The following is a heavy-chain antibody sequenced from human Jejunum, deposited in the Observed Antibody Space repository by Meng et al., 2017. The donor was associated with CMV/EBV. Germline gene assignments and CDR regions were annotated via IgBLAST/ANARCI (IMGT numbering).Heavy chain of an antibody. V-gene: IGHV3-74*01. J-gene: IGHJ4*02. D-gene: IGHD4-17*01. CDR2: INNDGGNT. CDR3: ARGLYGPDY. Sequence: LSCAASGFPFSDYWMHWVRQAPGKGLVWVSRINNDGGNTVYADSVKGRFTFSRDNAKNTLYLQMNSLRAEDTAVYYCARGLYGPDYWGQGTLVTVSS. CDR1: GFPFSDYW.